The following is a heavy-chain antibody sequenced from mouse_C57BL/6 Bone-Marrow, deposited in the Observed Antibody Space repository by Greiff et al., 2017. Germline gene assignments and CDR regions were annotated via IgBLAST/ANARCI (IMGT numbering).Heavy chain of an antibody. J-gene: IGHJ1*03. CDR2: IDPSDSYT. CDR3: ARDYDVWYFDV. D-gene: IGHD2-4*01. Sequence: QVQLQQPGAELVRPGTSVKLSCKASGYTFTSYWMHWVKQRPGQGLEWIGVIDPSDSYTNYNQKFKGKATLTVDTSSSTAYMQLSSLTSADSAVYYCARDYDVWYFDVWGTGTTVTVSS. V-gene: IGHV1-59*01. CDR1: GYTFTSYW.